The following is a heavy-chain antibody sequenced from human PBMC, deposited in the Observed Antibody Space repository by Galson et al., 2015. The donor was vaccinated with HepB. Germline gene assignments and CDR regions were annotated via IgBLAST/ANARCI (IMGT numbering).Heavy chain of an antibody. J-gene: IGHJ6*02. Sequence: SLRLSCAAPEFTFRSNWMYWVRQGPGTGLVWVSRIISDGSITSYADFVKGRFTISRDNAKNTVYLQMNSLRAEDTAVYYCARGYGYGMDVWSQGTTVSVSS. CDR2: IISDGSIT. D-gene: IGHD2-15*01. CDR1: EFTFRSNW. V-gene: IGHV3-74*01. CDR3: ARGYGYGMDV.